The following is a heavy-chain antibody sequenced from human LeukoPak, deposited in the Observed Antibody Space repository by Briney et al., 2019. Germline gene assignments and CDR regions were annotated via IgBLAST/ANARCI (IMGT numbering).Heavy chain of an antibody. J-gene: IGHJ4*02. Sequence: GGSLRLSCVASGFTFSSYTINWVRQAPGKGLEWVSSISGTSSFIYYADSVKGRFTISRDNAKNSLYLQMNSLRAGDTAVYYCARGIDEIAADGTRIDYWGQGTLVTVSS. CDR3: ARGIDEIAADGTRIDY. CDR1: GFTFSSYT. V-gene: IGHV3-21*01. CDR2: ISGTSSFI. D-gene: IGHD6-13*01.